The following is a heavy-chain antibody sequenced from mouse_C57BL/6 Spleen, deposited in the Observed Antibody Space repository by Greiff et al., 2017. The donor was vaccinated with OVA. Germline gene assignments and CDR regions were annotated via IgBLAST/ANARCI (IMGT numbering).Heavy chain of an antibody. CDR2: IDPSDSYT. CDR1: GYTFTSYW. CDR3: ARNGSSSAWFAY. D-gene: IGHD1-1*01. V-gene: IGHV1-69*01. Sequence: QVQLKQPGAELVMPGASVKLSCKASGYTFTSYWMHWVKQRPGQGLEWIGEIDPSDSYTNYNQKFKGKSTLTVDKSSSTAYMQLSSLTSEDSAVYYCARNGSSSAWFAYWGQGTLVTVSA. J-gene: IGHJ3*01.